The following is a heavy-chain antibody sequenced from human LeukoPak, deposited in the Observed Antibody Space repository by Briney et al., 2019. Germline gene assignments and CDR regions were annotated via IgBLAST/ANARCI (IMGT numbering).Heavy chain of an antibody. CDR2: IKQDGSEK. J-gene: IGHJ4*02. CDR3: ARLSIVATITFDY. Sequence: GGSLRLSCAASGFTFSSNWMSRVRQAPGKGLEWVANIKQDGSEKYYVDSVKGRFTISRDNAKNSLYLQMDSLRAEDTAVYYCARLSIVATITFDYWGQGTLVAVSS. CDR1: GFTFSSNW. D-gene: IGHD5-12*01. V-gene: IGHV3-7*01.